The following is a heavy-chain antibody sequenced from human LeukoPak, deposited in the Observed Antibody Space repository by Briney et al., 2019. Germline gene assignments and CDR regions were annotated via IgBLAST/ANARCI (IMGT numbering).Heavy chain of an antibody. CDR3: ARVIADIVVVVAATRGSYFAP. Sequence: ASVKVSCKASVYTFTSYGISWVRQAPGQGLEWMGWISAYNGNTNYAQKLQGRVTMTTDTSTSTAYMELRSLRSDDTAVYYCARVIADIVVVVAATRGSYFAPWGQGTLVTVSS. V-gene: IGHV1-18*01. D-gene: IGHD2-15*01. CDR2: ISAYNGNT. J-gene: IGHJ5*02. CDR1: VYTFTSYG.